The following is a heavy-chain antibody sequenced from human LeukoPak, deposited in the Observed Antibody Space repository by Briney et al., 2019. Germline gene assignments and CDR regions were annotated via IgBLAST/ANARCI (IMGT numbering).Heavy chain of an antibody. V-gene: IGHV3-30*03. D-gene: IGHD5-18*01. CDR3: AREGEDTAMVDY. J-gene: IGHJ4*02. Sequence: GGSLRLSCAASGFTFSSYWMSWVRQAPGKGLEWVAVISYDGSNKYYADSVKGRFTISRDNSKNTLYLQMNSLRAEDTAVYYCAREGEDTAMVDYWGQGTLVTVSS. CDR1: GFTFSSYW. CDR2: ISYDGSNK.